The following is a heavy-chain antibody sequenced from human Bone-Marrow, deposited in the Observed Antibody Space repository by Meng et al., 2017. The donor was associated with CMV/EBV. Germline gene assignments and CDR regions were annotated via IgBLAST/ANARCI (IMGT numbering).Heavy chain of an antibody. J-gene: IGHJ6*02. CDR3: ARDYASGWYRGDYYYGMDV. V-gene: IGHV4-59*01. D-gene: IGHD6-19*01. Sequence: GSLRLSCTVSGGSISSYYWSWIRQPPGKGLEWIGYIYYSGSTNYNPSLKSRVTISVDTSKNQFSLKLSSVTAADTAVYYCARDYASGWYRGDYYYGMDVWGQGTTVTV. CDR2: IYYSGST. CDR1: GGSISSYY.